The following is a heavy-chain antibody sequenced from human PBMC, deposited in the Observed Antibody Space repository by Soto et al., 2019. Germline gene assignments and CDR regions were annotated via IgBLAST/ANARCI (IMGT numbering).Heavy chain of an antibody. V-gene: IGHV3-30-3*01. CDR1: GFTFSSYA. CDR3: ARVGTTVVTPDY. J-gene: IGHJ4*02. Sequence: QVQLVESGGGVVQPGRSLRLSCAASGFTFSSYAMHWVRQAPGKGLEWVAVISYDGSNKYYADSVKGRFTISRDNSKNTLYLQMNSLRADDTAVYYCARVGTTVVTPDYWGQGTLVTVSS. CDR2: ISYDGSNK. D-gene: IGHD4-17*01.